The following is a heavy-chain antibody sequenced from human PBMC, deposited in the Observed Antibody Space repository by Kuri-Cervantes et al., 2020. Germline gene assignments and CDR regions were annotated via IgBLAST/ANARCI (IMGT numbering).Heavy chain of an antibody. CDR1: GFTFSSHG. Sequence: GGSLRLSCAASGFTFSSHGMHWVRQAPGKGLEWVAVISYDGSNKHYADSVKGRFTISRDNSKNTLYLQMNSLRAEDTAVYYCARDVGCSGGSCYSPEMYYFDYWGQGTLVTVSS. CDR3: ARDVGCSGGSCYSPEMYYFDY. D-gene: IGHD2-15*01. V-gene: IGHV3-30*03. J-gene: IGHJ4*02. CDR2: ISYDGSNK.